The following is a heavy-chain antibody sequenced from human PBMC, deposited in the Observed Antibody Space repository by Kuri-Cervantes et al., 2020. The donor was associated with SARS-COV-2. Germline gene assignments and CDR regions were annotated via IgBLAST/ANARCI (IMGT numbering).Heavy chain of an antibody. D-gene: IGHD2-15*01. V-gene: IGHV1-24*01. CDR2: FDPEDGET. Sequence: ASVKVSCKVSGYTLTELSMHWVRQAPGKGLEWMGGFDPEDGETIYAQKFQGRVTMTEDTSTDTAYMELSSLRSEDTAVYYCARDLGHCSGGSCYGYGFDPWGQGTLVTVSS. CDR3: ARDLGHCSGGSCYGYGFDP. CDR1: GYTLTELS. J-gene: IGHJ5*02.